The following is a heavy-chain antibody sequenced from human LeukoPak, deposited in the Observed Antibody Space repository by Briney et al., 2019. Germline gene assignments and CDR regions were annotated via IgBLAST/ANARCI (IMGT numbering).Heavy chain of an antibody. V-gene: IGHV4-34*01. CDR3: ARDQGSGWYGGCMDV. J-gene: IGHJ6*03. CDR2: INHSGST. CDR1: GGSFSGYY. D-gene: IGHD6-19*01. Sequence: SETLSLTCAVYGGSFSGYYWSWIRQPPGKGLEWIGEINHSGSTNYNPSLKSRVTISVDTSKNQFSLKLSSVTAADTAVYYCARDQGSGWYGGCMDVWGKGTTVTVSS.